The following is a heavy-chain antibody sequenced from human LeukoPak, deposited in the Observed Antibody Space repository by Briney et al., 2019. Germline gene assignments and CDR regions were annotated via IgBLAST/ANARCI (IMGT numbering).Heavy chain of an antibody. J-gene: IGHJ3*02. Sequence: GGSLRLSCAASGFTFSNYAMSWVRQAPGKGLEWVSTISGSGGSTYYADSVKGRFTISRDNSKNTLYLQTNSLRAEDTAVYYCAKGGAIFGVVNDAFDIWGQGTMVTVSS. V-gene: IGHV3-23*01. CDR3: AKGGAIFGVVNDAFDI. D-gene: IGHD3-3*01. CDR2: ISGSGGST. CDR1: GFTFSNYA.